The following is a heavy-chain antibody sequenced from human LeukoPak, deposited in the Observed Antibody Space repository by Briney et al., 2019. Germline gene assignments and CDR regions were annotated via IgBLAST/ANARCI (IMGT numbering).Heavy chain of an antibody. CDR3: ARGPFPNYYGSGSFEL. CDR1: GGSLSTYY. CDR2: VYFTGSP. J-gene: IGHJ4*02. V-gene: IGHV4-59*12. Sequence: PSETLSLTCTVSGGSLSTYYWSWLRRPPGKGLEWVGYVYFTGSPKYNPSLKTRVTILQDTSKNQFSLNLRSVTAADTAVYFCARGPFPNYYGSGSFELWGQGALVTVSS. D-gene: IGHD3-10*01.